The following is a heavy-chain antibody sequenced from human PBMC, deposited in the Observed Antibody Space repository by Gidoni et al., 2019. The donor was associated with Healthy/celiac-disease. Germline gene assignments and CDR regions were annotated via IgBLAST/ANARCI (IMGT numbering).Heavy chain of an antibody. J-gene: IGHJ6*03. CDR2: IYTSGST. CDR1: GGSISSGSYY. D-gene: IGHD4-4*01. Sequence: QVQLQESGPGLVKPSQTLSLTCTVSGGSISSGSYYRSWIRQPAGKGLEWIGRIYTSGSTNYNPSLKSRVTISVDTSKNQFSLKLSSVTAADTAVYYCARADYSREYYYYYYYMDVWGKGTTVTVSS. CDR3: ARADYSREYYYYYYYMDV. V-gene: IGHV4-61*02.